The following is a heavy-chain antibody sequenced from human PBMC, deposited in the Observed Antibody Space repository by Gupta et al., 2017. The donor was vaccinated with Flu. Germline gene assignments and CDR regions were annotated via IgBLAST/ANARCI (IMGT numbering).Heavy chain of an antibody. Sequence: QVQLVESGGGLVKPGGSLRLSCAASGFTFSDYYMSWIRQAPGKGLEWVSYISSSSSYTNYADSVKGRFTISRDNAKNSLYLQMNSLRAEDTAVYYCARGSTVTTWKAPFDYWGQGTLVTVSS. CDR3: ARGSTVTTWKAPFDY. CDR1: GFTFSDYY. D-gene: IGHD4-17*01. CDR2: ISSSSSYT. J-gene: IGHJ4*02. V-gene: IGHV3-11*05.